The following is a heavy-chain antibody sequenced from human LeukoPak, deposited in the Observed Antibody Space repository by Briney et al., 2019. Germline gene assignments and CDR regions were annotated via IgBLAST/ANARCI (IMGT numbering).Heavy chain of an antibody. CDR1: GLTFSSSW. CDR2: INPEGSEK. V-gene: IGHV3-7*01. D-gene: IGHD5-18*01. Sequence: HPGGSLRLSCAASGLTFSSSWMDWVRQAPGKGLEWVASINPEGSEKYSADSVKGRFTISRDNAKNSLYLQMDSLRVEDTAFYYCARDLAYSRLDYWGQGMLVTVSS. CDR3: ARDLAYSRLDY. J-gene: IGHJ4*02.